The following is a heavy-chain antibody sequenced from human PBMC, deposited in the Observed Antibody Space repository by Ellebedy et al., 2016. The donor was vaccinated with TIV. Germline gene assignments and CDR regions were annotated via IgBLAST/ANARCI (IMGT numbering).Heavy chain of an antibody. CDR3: TRHTFGSNYFDP. J-gene: IGHJ5*02. D-gene: IGHD4/OR15-4a*01. CDR1: GFTFVDYY. V-gene: IGHV3-49*03. CDR2: IRSKAYGGTT. Sequence: PGGSLRLSCTASGFTFVDYYVSWFRQAPGKGLEWVGFIRSKAYGGTTEYAASVKGRFTISRDDSKDIAYLQMNGLKTEDSALYYCTRHTFGSNYFDPWGQGTLVTVSS.